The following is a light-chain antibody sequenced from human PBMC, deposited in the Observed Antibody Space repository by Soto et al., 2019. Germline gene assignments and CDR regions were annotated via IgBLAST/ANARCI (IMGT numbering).Light chain of an antibody. CDR3: QQYGSSSWT. CDR1: QSVSSNY. J-gene: IGKJ1*01. Sequence: EVVFTQSPGTLSFSPGQRATLSCRASQSVSSNYLAWYQQKPGQAPRLLIYGASSRATGIPDRFSGSGSGTDFTLTISRLEPEDFAVYYCQQYGSSSWTFGQGTKVDIK. V-gene: IGKV3-20*01. CDR2: GAS.